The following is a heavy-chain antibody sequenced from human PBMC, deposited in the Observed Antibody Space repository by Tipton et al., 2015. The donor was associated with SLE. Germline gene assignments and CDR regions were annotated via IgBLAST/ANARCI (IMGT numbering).Heavy chain of an antibody. Sequence: TLSLTCAVSGGSVSGYYWDWIRQPPGKGLEWIASVYYSGSTYYNPSPKSRVTISVDTSKNQFSLRLTSVTAADTAIYYCARRQYCTTVACSYFDHWGQGTLVTVSS. CDR2: VYYSGST. CDR3: ARRQYCTTVACSYFDH. D-gene: IGHD2-8*01. J-gene: IGHJ4*02. CDR1: GGSVSGYY. V-gene: IGHV4-39*01.